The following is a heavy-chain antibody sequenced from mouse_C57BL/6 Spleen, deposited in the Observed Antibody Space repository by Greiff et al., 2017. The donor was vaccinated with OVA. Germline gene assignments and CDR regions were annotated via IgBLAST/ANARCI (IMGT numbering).Heavy chain of an antibody. CDR2: IDPNGGGT. CDR1: GYTFTSYW. Sequence: QVQLQQPGAELVKPGASVKLSCKASGYTFTSYWMHWVKQRPGRGLEWIGRIDPNGGGTKYNEKFKGKATLTADKPSSTAYMHLSSLTSEDSAVYYSARLYLITTVVATDYWGKGTTLTVSS. V-gene: IGHV1-72*01. CDR3: ARLYLITTVVATDY. J-gene: IGHJ2*01. D-gene: IGHD1-1*01.